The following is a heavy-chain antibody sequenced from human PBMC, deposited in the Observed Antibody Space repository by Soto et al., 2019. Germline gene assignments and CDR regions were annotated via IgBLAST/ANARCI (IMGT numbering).Heavy chain of an antibody. CDR2: IKSDGSSI. CDR1: GFTFSSYW. D-gene: IGHD3-10*01. CDR3: ARGGFSGSGSYIQGDY. J-gene: IGHJ4*02. V-gene: IGHV3-74*01. Sequence: EVQLVESGGGLVQPGGSLRLSCAASGFTFSSYWMHWVRQAPGKGLVWVSRIKSDGSSISYADSVKGRFTISRDNAKNTLDLQMNSLSAEDTAVYYCARGGFSGSGSYIQGDYWGQGTLVTVSS.